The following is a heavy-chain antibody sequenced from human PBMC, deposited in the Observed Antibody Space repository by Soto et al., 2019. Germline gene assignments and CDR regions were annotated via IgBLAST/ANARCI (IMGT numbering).Heavy chain of an antibody. J-gene: IGHJ3*01. D-gene: IGHD2-21*02. CDR1: GFTFTYYC. CDR2: IHNVGSRT. V-gene: IGHV3-74*01. Sequence: EVQLVESEGGLVQRGGSLRLSCAASGFTFTYYCMHWDRQAQGQGLMWVSHIHNVGSRTTYADAVKSRFTISRDHAKNTLYLKMHSLSAEDTSVYYCVRGDKGGFDLCGHVTTVTFFS. CDR3: VRGDKGGFDL.